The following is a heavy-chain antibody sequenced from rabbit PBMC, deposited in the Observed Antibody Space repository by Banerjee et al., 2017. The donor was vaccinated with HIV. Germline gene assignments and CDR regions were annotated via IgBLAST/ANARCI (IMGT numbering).Heavy chain of an antibody. D-gene: IGHD4-2*01. V-gene: IGHV1S45*01. J-gene: IGHJ4*01. CDR1: GFDFSSNA. Sequence: QEQLVEYGGDLVQPEGSLTLTCKASGFDFSSNAMCWVRQAPGKGLEWIACIYTGSNSTYYASWAKGRFTISKTSSTTVTLQMTSLTAADTATYFCARGAGIHYADLWGPGTLVTVS. CDR3: ARGAGIHYADL. CDR2: IYTGSNST.